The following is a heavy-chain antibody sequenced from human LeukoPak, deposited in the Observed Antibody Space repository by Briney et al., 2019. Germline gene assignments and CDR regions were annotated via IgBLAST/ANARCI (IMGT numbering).Heavy chain of an antibody. J-gene: IGHJ6*03. D-gene: IGHD6-13*01. V-gene: IGHV4-39*07. CDR2: IYYSGST. Sequence: KTSETLSLTCTVSGGSISSSSYYWGWIRQPPGKGLEWIGSIYYSGSTYYNPSLKSRVTISVDTSKTQFSLKLSSVTAADTAVYYCARALYSSTWYGPRYMDVWGKGTTVTVSS. CDR3: ARALYSSTWYGPRYMDV. CDR1: GGSISSSSYY.